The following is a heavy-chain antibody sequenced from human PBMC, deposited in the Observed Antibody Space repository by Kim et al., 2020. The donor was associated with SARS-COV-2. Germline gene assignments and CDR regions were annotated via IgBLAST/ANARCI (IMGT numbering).Heavy chain of an antibody. J-gene: IGHJ4*02. CDR1: GYPFSNYK. Sequence: GESLKISCKGSGYPFSNYKINWVRQMPGKGLEWMGTIDPTGSYANYNPSFQGHVTISVDRSINTAYVHWNSLKASDTAMYYCATRQGSGWEWGDYWGQGTLVTVSS. CDR2: IDPTGSYA. CDR3: ATRQGSGWEWGDY. V-gene: IGHV5-10-1*01. D-gene: IGHD6-19*01.